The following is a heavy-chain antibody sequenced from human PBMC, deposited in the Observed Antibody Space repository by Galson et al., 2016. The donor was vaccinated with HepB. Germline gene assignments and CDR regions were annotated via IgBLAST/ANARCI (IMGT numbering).Heavy chain of an antibody. Sequence: SLRLSCAASGITFSSSGMIWVRQAPGKGLEWVSGIIGSGGRTYYADSVKGRFTISRDNSKNTLYLQMNSLRAEDTAAYYCEKDGDGYNERANWYFDLWGRGTLVTVSS. V-gene: IGHV3-23*01. CDR2: IIGSGGRT. CDR1: GITFSSSG. CDR3: EKDGDGYNERANWYFDL. D-gene: IGHD5-24*01. J-gene: IGHJ2*01.